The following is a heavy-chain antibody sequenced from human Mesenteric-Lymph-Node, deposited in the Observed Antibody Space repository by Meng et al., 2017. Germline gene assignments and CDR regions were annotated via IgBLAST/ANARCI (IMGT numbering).Heavy chain of an antibody. V-gene: IGHV1-46*01. D-gene: IGHD5-24*01. CDR3: ARGEMATIADY. CDR2: INPSGGST. J-gene: IGHJ4*02. CDR1: GYTFTGYY. Sequence: ASVKVSCKASGYTFTGYYMHWVRQAPGQGLEWMGIINPSGGSTSYAQKFQGRVTMTRDTSTSTVYMELSRLRSDDTAVYYCARGEMATIADYWGQGTLVTVSS.